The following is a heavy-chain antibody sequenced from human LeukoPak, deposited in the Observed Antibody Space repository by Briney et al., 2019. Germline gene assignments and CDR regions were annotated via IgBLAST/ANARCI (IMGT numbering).Heavy chain of an antibody. J-gene: IGHJ5*02. Sequence: GGSLRLSCAASGVTFTAFWMSWVRQTPEKGLEFVANINRDSSVKNYVDSVKGRFTISRDNAKKSLFLEINSLRADDTAVFYCARDPGSSAFDLWGQGSLVTVST. CDR1: GVTFTAFW. V-gene: IGHV3-7*01. CDR3: ARDPGSSAFDL. D-gene: IGHD1-14*01. CDR2: INRDSSVK.